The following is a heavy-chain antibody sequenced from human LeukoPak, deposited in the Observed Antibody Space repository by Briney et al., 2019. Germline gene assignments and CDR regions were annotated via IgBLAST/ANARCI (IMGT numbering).Heavy chain of an antibody. D-gene: IGHD2-15*01. CDR1: GYTFTGYY. V-gene: IGHV1-46*01. J-gene: IGHJ3*02. Sequence: ASVKVSCKASGYTFTGYYMHWVRQAPGQGLEWMGIINPSGGSTTYSQKFQGRVTMSRDTSTSAVYMELSSLRSEDMAVYYCARDTGYCSGGSCYSLAFDIWGQGTMVTVS. CDR2: INPSGGST. CDR3: ARDTGYCSGGSCYSLAFDI.